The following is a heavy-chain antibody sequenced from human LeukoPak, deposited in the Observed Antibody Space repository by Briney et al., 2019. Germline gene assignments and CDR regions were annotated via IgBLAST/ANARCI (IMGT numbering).Heavy chain of an antibody. Sequence: PSQTLSLTCTVSGGSISSVDYYWSWIRQPPGKGLEWIGYIYYSGSTYYNPSLKSRVTISVDTSKNQFSLKLSSVTAADTAVYYCARDHEGYSSVHNQNWFDPWGQGTLVTVSS. CDR3: ARDHEGYSSVHNQNWFDP. D-gene: IGHD6-25*01. CDR2: IYYSGST. J-gene: IGHJ5*02. CDR1: GGSISSVDYY. V-gene: IGHV4-30-4*08.